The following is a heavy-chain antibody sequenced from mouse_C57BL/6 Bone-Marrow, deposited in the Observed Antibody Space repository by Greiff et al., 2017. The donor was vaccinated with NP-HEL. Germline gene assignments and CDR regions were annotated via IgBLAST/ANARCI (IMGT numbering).Heavy chain of an antibody. J-gene: IGHJ3*01. CDR2: IYPGDGDT. V-gene: IGHV1-80*01. Sequence: VKLVESGAELVKPGASVKISCKASGYEFSNYWMNWVKQRPGKGLAWIGQIYPGDGDTHYNGNFKDKATLTADKSSSTAYMQLSRLTSEDSAVYFCARGAYWGQGTRVTVSA. CDR3: ARGAY. CDR1: GYEFSNYW.